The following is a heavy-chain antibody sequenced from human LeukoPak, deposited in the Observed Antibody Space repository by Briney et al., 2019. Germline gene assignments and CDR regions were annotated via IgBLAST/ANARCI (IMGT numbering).Heavy chain of an antibody. D-gene: IGHD3-22*01. CDR1: GFTFSRYW. J-gene: IGHJ4*02. CDR2: IKQDGSET. Sequence: PGGSLRLSCAASGFTFSRYWMSWVRQAPRKGLEWVANIKQDGSETYYVDSVKGRFTISRDNAKNSLYLQMNGLRAEDTAVYYCARDKGDYDTSGSLFVFGGQGTLVTVSS. CDR3: ARDKGDYDTSGSLFVF. V-gene: IGHV3-7*03.